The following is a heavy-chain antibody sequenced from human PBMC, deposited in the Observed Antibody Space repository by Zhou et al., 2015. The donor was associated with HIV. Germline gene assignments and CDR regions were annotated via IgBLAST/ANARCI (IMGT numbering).Heavy chain of an antibody. CDR1: GGTLGNYG. J-gene: IGHJ6*02. CDR2: IIPIFGTA. Sequence: QVQLVQSGAEVKKPGSSVKVSCRASGGTLGNYGISWVRQAPGQGLEWMGGIIPIFGTASYAQRFQGRVTITADKSTSTAYMDLSSLRSEDTAVYYCASPYSSSSYYYGMDVWGQGP. CDR3: ASPYSSSSYYYGMDV. V-gene: IGHV1-69*06. D-gene: IGHD6-6*01.